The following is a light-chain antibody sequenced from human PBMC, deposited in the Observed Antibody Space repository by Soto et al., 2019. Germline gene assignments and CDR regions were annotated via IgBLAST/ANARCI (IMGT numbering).Light chain of an antibody. J-gene: IGKJ2*01. Sequence: EIVLTQSPGTLSLSSGERATLSCRASQSVSSSYLAWYQQKPGQAPRLFVYATSSRATGIPDRFSGSGSGTDFTLTISRLEPEDFAVYYCQQYGSSSFTFGQGTKLEIK. CDR2: ATS. V-gene: IGKV3-20*01. CDR3: QQYGSSSFT. CDR1: QSVSSSY.